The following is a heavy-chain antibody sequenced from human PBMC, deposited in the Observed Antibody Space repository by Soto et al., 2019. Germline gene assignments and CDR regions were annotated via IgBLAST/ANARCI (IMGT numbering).Heavy chain of an antibody. J-gene: IGHJ4*02. CDR3: ARDRRPMGSVDTMRGY. CDR1: GFAFSDYG. V-gene: IGHV3-48*01. D-gene: IGHD5-12*01. Sequence: EVQLVESGGGLVQPGGSLTLSCAASGFAFSDYGMMWVRQAPGKGLECISFICGSTIYYADSVKGRFTISRDNAKNFLFLQMINLGAEDTAVYDFARDRRPMGSVDTMRGYWGQGILVAVSS. CDR2: ICGSTI.